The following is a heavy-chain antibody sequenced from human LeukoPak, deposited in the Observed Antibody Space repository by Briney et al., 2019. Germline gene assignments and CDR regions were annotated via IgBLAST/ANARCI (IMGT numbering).Heavy chain of an antibody. CDR2: INTGNSNR. D-gene: IGHD6-19*01. V-gene: IGHV1-3*04. CDR1: GYTFATYA. J-gene: IGHJ4*02. CDR3: ARVSEDRGWNFDY. Sequence: ASVKVSCKASGYTFATYAIHWVRQAPGQWLEWMGWINTGNSNRKYSQKFQDRVTITRETSATTACMELSSLSSEDTAVYYCARVSEDRGWNFDYWGQGTLVTVSS.